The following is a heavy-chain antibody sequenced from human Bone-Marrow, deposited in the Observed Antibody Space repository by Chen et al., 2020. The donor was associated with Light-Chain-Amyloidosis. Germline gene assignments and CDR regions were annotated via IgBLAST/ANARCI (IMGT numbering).Heavy chain of an antibody. CDR3: ARRRDGYNFDY. Sequence: EVQREQSGPEVKKPGESLKISCKGSGYTLPNYWIGWVRQMPGKGLEWMGVIYPDDSDARYSPSFEGQVTISADKSITTAYLQWRSLKASDTAMYYCARRRDGYNFDYWGQGTLVTVSS. J-gene: IGHJ4*02. D-gene: IGHD5-12*01. V-gene: IGHV5-51*01. CDR2: IYPDDSDA. CDR1: GYTLPNYW.